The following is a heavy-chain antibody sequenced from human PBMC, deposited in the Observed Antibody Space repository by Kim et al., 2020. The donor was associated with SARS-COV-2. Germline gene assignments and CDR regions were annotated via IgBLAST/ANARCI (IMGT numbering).Heavy chain of an antibody. J-gene: IGHJ3*02. D-gene: IGHD2-2*03. V-gene: IGHV4-59*01. CDR1: GGSISSYY. CDR3: ARMDGFDAFDI. Sequence: SETLSLTCTVSGGSISSYYWSWIRQPPGKGLEWIGYIYYSGSTNYNPSLKSRVTISVDTSKNQFSLKLSSVTAADTAVYYCARMDGFDAFDIWGQGTMVTVSS. CDR2: IYYSGST.